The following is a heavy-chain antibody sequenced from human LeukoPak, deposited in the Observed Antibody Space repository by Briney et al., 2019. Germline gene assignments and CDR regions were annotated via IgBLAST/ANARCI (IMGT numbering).Heavy chain of an antibody. CDR2: TYYRSKWNN. Sequence: SQTLSLTCAISGDSVSTNGIAWIWIRQSPSRGLEWLGRTYYRSKWNNDYAVSVKSRITINPDTSKHQFSLQLNSVTPEDTAVYYGARSSLQSVYLDCWGQGTLVTVSS. J-gene: IGHJ4*02. CDR3: ARSSLQSVYLDC. V-gene: IGHV6-1*01. CDR1: GDSVSTNGIA.